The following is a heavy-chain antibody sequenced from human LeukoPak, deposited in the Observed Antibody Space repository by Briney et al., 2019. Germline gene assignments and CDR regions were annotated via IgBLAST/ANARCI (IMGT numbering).Heavy chain of an antibody. Sequence: GSLRLSCVASRFTYKPDWMSLVRQAPGKGLEWVASVKQGGIETQYVDSVKGRLTISRDNAKNSVYLQMNSLRVEDTAVYYCARDGTGFDYWGQGTLVTVSS. J-gene: IGHJ4*02. CDR3: ARDGTGFDY. V-gene: IGHV3-7*01. CDR2: VKQGGIET. D-gene: IGHD2-8*02. CDR1: RFTYKPDW.